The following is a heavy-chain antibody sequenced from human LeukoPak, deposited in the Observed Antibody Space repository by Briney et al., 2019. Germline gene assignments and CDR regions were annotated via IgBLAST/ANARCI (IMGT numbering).Heavy chain of an antibody. CDR1: GFTSSRFA. V-gene: IGHV3-23*01. CDR3: AKQSSLRFYDFWTGFYPLAS. CDR2: ISGTGHSS. D-gene: IGHD3-3*01. J-gene: IGHJ4*02. Sequence: GGSLRLSCVASGFTSSRFAISWVRQAPGKGLEWVSAISGTGHSSNYADSVKGRFTISRDNSNNTVFLHMSSLRAGDTAIYFCAKQSSLRFYDFWTGFYPLASWGQGTLVTVSS.